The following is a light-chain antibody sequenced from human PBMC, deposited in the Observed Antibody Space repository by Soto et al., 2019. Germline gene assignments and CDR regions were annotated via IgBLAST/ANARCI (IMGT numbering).Light chain of an antibody. Sequence: QPVLTQSPSASASLGASVRLTCTLSSGHRNYDIAWHQQQPEKGPRCLMNLDADGRFYRGDGIPDRFSGSSSGAERYLIISSLQSEDEADYYCQTWGPGIRVFGGGTKVTVL. V-gene: IGLV4-69*01. CDR2: LDADGRF. CDR3: QTWGPGIRV. CDR1: SGHRNYD. J-gene: IGLJ3*02.